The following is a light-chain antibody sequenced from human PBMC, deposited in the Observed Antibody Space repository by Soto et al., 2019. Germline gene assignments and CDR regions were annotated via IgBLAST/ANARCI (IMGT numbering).Light chain of an antibody. CDR3: QQYGTAPWK. V-gene: IGKV3-20*01. J-gene: IGKJ1*01. CDR2: GAY. CDR1: QSVINSY. Sequence: EIVLTHSPGTLSLSSGERATLSCRASQSVINSYLAWYQQKPGQAPRLLLYGAYNRATGIPDRFSGSGSGTDFTLTISRLEPEDFAVYYCQQYGTAPWKFGQGTKVDIK.